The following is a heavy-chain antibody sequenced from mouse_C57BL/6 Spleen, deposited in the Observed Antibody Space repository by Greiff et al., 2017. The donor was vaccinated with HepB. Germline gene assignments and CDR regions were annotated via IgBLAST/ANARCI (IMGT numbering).Heavy chain of an antibody. CDR3: ARPLYYYGSSYWYFDV. D-gene: IGHD1-1*01. CDR1: GYAFSSSW. Sequence: QVHVKQSGPELVKPGASVKISCKASGYAFSSSWMNWVKQRPGKGLEWIGRIYPGDGDTNYNGKFKGKATLTADKSSSTAYMQLSSLTSEDSAVYFCARPLYYYGSSYWYFDVWGTGTTVTVSS. V-gene: IGHV1-82*01. CDR2: IYPGDGDT. J-gene: IGHJ1*03.